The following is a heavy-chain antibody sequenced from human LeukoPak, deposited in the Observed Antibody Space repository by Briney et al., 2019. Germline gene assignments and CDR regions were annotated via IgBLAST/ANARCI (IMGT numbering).Heavy chain of an antibody. CDR3: ARGSYYMNV. CDR2: ISSASGSI. V-gene: IGHV3-48*04. J-gene: IGHJ6*03. CDR1: GFTFSSYS. Sequence: GGSLRLSCAASGFTFSSYSMNWVRQAPGKGLEWVSYISSASGSIYYADSVKGRFTISRDNAKNSLYLQMNSLGAEDTAVYYCARGSYYMNVWGKGTTVTVSS.